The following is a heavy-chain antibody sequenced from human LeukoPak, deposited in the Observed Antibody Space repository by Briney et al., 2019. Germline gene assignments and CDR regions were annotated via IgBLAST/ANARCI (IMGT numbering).Heavy chain of an antibody. CDR3: AKGPRIVGATYFDY. CDR1: GFTLSSYA. D-gene: IGHD1-26*01. CDR2: IRGSGGST. J-gene: IGHJ4*02. Sequence: GRSLRLSFAAAGFTLSSYAMSWVRQAPRKWLEWVSAIRGSGGSTYSAASVKGRFTIPRDNSKHTLYLQMNSLRAEDTAVYYCAKGPRIVGATYFDYWAQGTLVTVSS. V-gene: IGHV3-23*01.